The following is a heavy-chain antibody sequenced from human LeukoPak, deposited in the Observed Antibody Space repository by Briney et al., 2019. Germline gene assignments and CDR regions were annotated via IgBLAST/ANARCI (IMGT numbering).Heavy chain of an antibody. CDR2: VSDSGGST. V-gene: IGHV3-23*01. D-gene: IGHD3-16*02. CDR3: AKGEKTRPFGGVIDY. CDR1: GFTFSRHW. Sequence: SGGSLRLSCAASGFTFSRHWMYWVRQAPGKGLEWVSAVSDSGGSTYYADSVKGRFTISRDNSKNTLYLQMNSLRAEDTAVYYCAKGEKTRPFGGVIDYWGQGTLVTVSS. J-gene: IGHJ4*02.